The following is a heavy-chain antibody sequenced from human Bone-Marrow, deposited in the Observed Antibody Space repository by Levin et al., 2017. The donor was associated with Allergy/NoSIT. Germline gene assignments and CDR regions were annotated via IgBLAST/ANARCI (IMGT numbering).Heavy chain of an antibody. D-gene: IGHD2-15*01. CDR2: ISGSGSSR. V-gene: IGHV3-11*01. CDR3: ARGKGYCSGGSCYHWFAS. CDR1: GITFSDY. J-gene: IGHJ4*02. Sequence: PGGSLRLSCEVSGITFSDYMSWIRQAPGKGLEWLSYISGSGSSRYYADSVKGRFTISRDNAKNSLYLQMNSLRAEDTAVYYCARGKGYCSGGSCYHWFASWGQGTQVTVSS.